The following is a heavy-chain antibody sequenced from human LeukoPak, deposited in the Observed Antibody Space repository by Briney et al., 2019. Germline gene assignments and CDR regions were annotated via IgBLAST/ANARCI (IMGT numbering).Heavy chain of an antibody. CDR1: GFTFSSYS. Sequence: PGGSLRLSCAASGFTFSSYSMHWVRQAPGKGLEWVAVISYDGSNKYYADSVKGRFTISRDNSKNTLYLQMNSLRAEDTAVYHCARGPLTGYAYYYGMDVWGKGTTATVSS. J-gene: IGHJ6*04. D-gene: IGHD3-9*01. CDR3: ARGPLTGYAYYYGMDV. CDR2: ISYDGSNK. V-gene: IGHV3-30*04.